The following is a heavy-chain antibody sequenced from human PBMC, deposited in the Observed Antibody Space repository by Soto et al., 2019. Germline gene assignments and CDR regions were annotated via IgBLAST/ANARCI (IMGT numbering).Heavy chain of an antibody. Sequence: PSETLSLTCTVSGGSISSSSYYWGWIRQPPGKGLEWIGSIYYSGSTYYNPSLKSRVTISVDTSKNQFSLKLSSVTAADTAVYYCARHTERQQLVGFAYWGQGTLVTVSS. CDR2: IYYSGST. J-gene: IGHJ4*02. D-gene: IGHD6-13*01. CDR1: GGSISSSSYY. CDR3: ARHTERQQLVGFAY. V-gene: IGHV4-39*01.